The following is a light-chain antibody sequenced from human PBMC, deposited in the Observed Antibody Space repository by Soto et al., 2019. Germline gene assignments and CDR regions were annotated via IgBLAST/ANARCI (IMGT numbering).Light chain of an antibody. J-gene: IGLJ1*01. CDR2: DVT. CDR3: SSYTSSSTLYV. V-gene: IGLV2-14*01. Sequence: QSALTQPASVSGSPVQAITISCTGTSSDVGDNNYVSWYEQHPGNAPKLMIYDVTHRPSGISNRFSGSKSGNTASLNISGLQAEDEADYYCSSYTSSSTLYVFGTGTKLTVL. CDR1: SSDVGDNNY.